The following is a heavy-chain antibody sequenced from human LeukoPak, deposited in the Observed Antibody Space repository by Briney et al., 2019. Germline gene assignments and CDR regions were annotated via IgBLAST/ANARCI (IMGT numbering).Heavy chain of an antibody. Sequence: PGGSLRLSCAASGFTFSSYSMTWVRQAPGKGLEWVSSISSSSSYIYYADSVKGRFTISRDNAKNSLYLQMNSLRAEDTAVYYCATALDFGNHFDYWGQGTLVTVSS. CDR2: ISSSSSYI. CDR3: ATALDFGNHFDY. V-gene: IGHV3-21*01. J-gene: IGHJ4*02. CDR1: GFTFSSYS. D-gene: IGHD4-4*01.